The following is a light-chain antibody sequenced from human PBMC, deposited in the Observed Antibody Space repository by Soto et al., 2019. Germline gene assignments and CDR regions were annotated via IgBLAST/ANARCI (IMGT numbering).Light chain of an antibody. CDR2: GAS. Sequence: EIVLTQSPGTLSLSPGERATLSCRASQSVSNNYLAWYQQKPGQAPRLLIYGASSRATGIPDRFSGSGSATDFTLTISRLEPEDFAVYFCQQSGSSPLTFGGGTEVEIK. V-gene: IGKV3-20*01. CDR1: QSVSNNY. J-gene: IGKJ4*01. CDR3: QQSGSSPLT.